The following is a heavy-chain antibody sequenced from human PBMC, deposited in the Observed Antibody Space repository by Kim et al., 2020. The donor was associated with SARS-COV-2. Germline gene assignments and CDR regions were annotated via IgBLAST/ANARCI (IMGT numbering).Heavy chain of an antibody. Sequence: GGSLRLSCAASGFSFSTYGMHWVRQAPGKGLEWVALTSYDGGNIYHADSVRGRFTVSRDNSKNTLYLQMNSLRDDDTAVYFCAKALDYNYESSLDYWGQGTLVTLSS. V-gene: IGHV3-30*18. J-gene: IGHJ4*02. CDR1: GFSFSTYG. CDR2: TSYDGGNI. D-gene: IGHD3-22*01. CDR3: AKALDYNYESSLDY.